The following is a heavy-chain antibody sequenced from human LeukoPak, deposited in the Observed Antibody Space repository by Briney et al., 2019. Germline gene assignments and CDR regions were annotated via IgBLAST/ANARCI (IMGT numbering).Heavy chain of an antibody. CDR3: ARVSSIAVAGREAFDI. D-gene: IGHD6-19*01. V-gene: IGHV1-2*02. Sequence: ASVKVSCKASGYTFTGYFMHWVRQAPGQGLEWMGWISPNSGGTNYAQKFQGRVTMTRDTSISTAYMELSRLRSDDTAVYYCARVSSIAVAGREAFDIWGQGTMVTVSS. CDR2: ISPNSGGT. CDR1: GYTFTGYF. J-gene: IGHJ3*02.